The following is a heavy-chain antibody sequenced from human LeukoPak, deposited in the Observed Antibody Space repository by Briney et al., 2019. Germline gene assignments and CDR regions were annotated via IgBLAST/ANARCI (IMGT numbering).Heavy chain of an antibody. CDR2: IISSGSTI. CDR3: AKDLIAAAGTVEDTAFDY. V-gene: IGHV3-48*03. D-gene: IGHD6-13*01. Sequence: GGALRVSCAASGFTFSSYEMNWGRQAPGKGLDGVSYIISSGSTIYYADSVKGRFTISRDNAKHSPYLQMNSLRAEDTALYYCAKDLIAAAGTVEDTAFDYWGQGTLVTVSS. CDR1: GFTFSSYE. J-gene: IGHJ4*02.